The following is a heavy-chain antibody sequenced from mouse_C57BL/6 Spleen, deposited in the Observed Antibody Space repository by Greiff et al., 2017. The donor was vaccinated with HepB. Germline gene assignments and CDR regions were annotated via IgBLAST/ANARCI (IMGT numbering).Heavy chain of an antibody. Sequence: EVQLQQSGPGMVKPSQSLSLTCTVTGYSITSGYDWHWIRHFPGNKLEWMGYISYSGSTNYNPSLKSRISITHDTSKNHFFLKLNSVTTEDTATYYCARGRDYGYGFAYWGQGTLVTVSA. CDR1: GYSITSGYD. J-gene: IGHJ3*01. V-gene: IGHV3-1*01. D-gene: IGHD2-2*01. CDR2: ISYSGST. CDR3: ARGRDYGYGFAY.